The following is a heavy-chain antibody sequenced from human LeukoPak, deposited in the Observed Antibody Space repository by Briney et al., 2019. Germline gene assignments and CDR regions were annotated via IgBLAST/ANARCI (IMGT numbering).Heavy chain of an antibody. CDR1: GGSISSYY. CDR2: IYYSGST. D-gene: IGHD3-10*01. CDR3: ARVRSHGSGPEDFDY. Sequence: SETLSLTCTVPGGSISSYYWSWIRQPPGKGLEWIGYIYYSGSTNYNPSLKSRVTISVDTSKNQFSLKLRSVTAADTAVYYCARVRSHGSGPEDFDYCGQGTLVTVSS. V-gene: IGHV4-59*01. J-gene: IGHJ4*02.